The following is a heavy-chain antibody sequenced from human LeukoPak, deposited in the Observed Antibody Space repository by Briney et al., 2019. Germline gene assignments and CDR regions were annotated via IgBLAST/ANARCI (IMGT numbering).Heavy chain of an antibody. D-gene: IGHD3-10*01. CDR1: GGSISSYY. CDR2: INHSGST. J-gene: IGHJ4*02. CDR3: ARGWVVRGVPSPVDY. Sequence: PSETLSLTCTVSGGSISSYYWSWIRQPPGKGLEWIGEINHSGSTNYNPSLKSRVTISVGTSKNQFSLKLSSVTAADTAVYYCARGWVVRGVPSPVDYWGQGTLVTVSS. V-gene: IGHV4-34*01.